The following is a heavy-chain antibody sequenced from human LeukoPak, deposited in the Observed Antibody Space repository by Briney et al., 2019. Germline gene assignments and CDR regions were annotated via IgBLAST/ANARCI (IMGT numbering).Heavy chain of an antibody. V-gene: IGHV3-66*01. CDR1: GFTFSSYA. J-gene: IGHJ4*02. CDR3: ARAFSGMVRGVIIGEGYYFDY. D-gene: IGHD3-10*01. Sequence: PGRSLRLSCAASGFTFSSYAMHWVRQAPGKGLEWVSVIYSGGSTYYADSVRGRFTISRDSSKNTLYLQMNSLRAGDTAVYYCARAFSGMVRGVIIGEGYYFDYWGQGTLVTVSS. CDR2: IYSGGST.